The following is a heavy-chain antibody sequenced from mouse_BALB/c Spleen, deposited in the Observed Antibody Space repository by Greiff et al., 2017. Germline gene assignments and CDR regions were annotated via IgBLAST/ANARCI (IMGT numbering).Heavy chain of an antibody. Sequence: QVQLQQSGPELVKPGASVRISCKASGYTFTSYYIHWVKQRPGQGLEWIGWIYPGNVNTKYNEKFKGKATLTADKSSSTAYMQLSSLTSEDSAVYFCARGYYGNFLFDYWGQGTTLTVSS. V-gene: IGHV1S56*01. J-gene: IGHJ2*01. CDR3: ARGYYGNFLFDY. CDR2: IYPGNVNT. D-gene: IGHD2-1*01. CDR1: GYTFTSYY.